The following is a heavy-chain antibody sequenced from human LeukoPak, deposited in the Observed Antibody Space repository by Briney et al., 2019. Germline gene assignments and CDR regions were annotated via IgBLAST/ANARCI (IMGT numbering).Heavy chain of an antibody. V-gene: IGHV3-13*01. CDR2: IGTAGDT. Sequence: GGSLRLSCAASGFTLSNFAMHWVRQATGKGLEWVSAIGTAGDTFYPGSVKGRFTISRDNSKNTLYLQMNSLRAEDTAMYYCARDRNTGYGMDVWGQGTTVTVSS. CDR3: ARDRNTGYGMDV. D-gene: IGHD2-8*02. J-gene: IGHJ6*02. CDR1: GFTLSNFA.